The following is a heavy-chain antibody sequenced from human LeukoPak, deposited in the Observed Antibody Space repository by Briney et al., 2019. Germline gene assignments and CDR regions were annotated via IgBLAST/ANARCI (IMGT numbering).Heavy chain of an antibody. V-gene: IGHV4-59*01. Sequence: SETLSLTCTVSGGSISSYYWSWIRQPPGKGLEWIGYIYYSGSTNYNPSLKSRVTISVDPSKNQFSLKLSSVTAAATAVYYCARAKYYYGSGSYGYFDYWGQGTLVTVSS. CDR1: GGSISSYY. CDR3: ARAKYYYGSGSYGYFDY. J-gene: IGHJ4*02. D-gene: IGHD3-10*01. CDR2: IYYSGST.